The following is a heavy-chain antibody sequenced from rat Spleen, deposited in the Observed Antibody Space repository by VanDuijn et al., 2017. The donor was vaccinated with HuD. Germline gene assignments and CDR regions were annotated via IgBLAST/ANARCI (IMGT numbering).Heavy chain of an antibody. V-gene: IGHV5S13*01. CDR2: ISTGGGNT. CDR1: GFTFSDYG. J-gene: IGHJ2*01. D-gene: IGHD1-9*01. Sequence: EVQLVESGGGLVQPGRSLKLSCAASGFTFSDYGVAWVRQAPTKGLEWVASISTGGGNTYYRDSVKGRFTISRDNAKNTQYLQMDSLRSEDTATYYCARQPGDYGYTYGYYFDYWGQGVMVTVSS. CDR3: ARQPGDYGYTYGYYFDY.